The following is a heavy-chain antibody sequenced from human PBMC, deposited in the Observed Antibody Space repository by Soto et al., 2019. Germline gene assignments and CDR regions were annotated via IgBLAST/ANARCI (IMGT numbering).Heavy chain of an antibody. Sequence: ASVKVSCKASGGTFSSYAISWVRQAPGQGLEWMGGIIPIFGTANYAQKFQGRVTITADESTSTAYMELSSLRSEDTAVYYCAVAYYYYDSSGYPGYGMDAWGQGTKVTVYS. J-gene: IGHJ6*02. CDR1: GGTFSSYA. D-gene: IGHD3-22*01. CDR3: AVAYYYYDSSGYPGYGMDA. CDR2: IIPIFGTA. V-gene: IGHV1-69*13.